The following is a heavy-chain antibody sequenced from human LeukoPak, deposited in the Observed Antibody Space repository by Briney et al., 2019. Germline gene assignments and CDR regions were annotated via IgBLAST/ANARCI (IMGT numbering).Heavy chain of an antibody. CDR2: INPNSGGT. CDR1: GYTFTGYY. V-gene: IGHV1-2*06. D-gene: IGHD5-18*01. CDR3: ASRGYSYGHLYYYYYMDV. J-gene: IGHJ6*03. Sequence: GTSVKVSCKASGYTFTGYYMHWVRQAPGQGLEWMGRINPNSGGTNYAQKFQGRVTMTRDTSISTAYMELSRLRSDDTAVYYCASRGYSYGHLYYYYYMDVWGKGTTVTVSS.